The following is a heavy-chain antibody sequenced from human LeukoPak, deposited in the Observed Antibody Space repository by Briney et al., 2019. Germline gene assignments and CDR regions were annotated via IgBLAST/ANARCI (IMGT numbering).Heavy chain of an antibody. D-gene: IGHD2-15*01. J-gene: IGHJ4*02. CDR1: GVSISNHY. CDR2: IYYTGNT. Sequence: SETLSLTCTVSGVSISNHYSSWIRQPPGKGLEWIGYIYYTGNTNYNPSLKSRVTISEDTSKNQVSLKLSSVTAADTAAYYCVRHSRVVAFDYWGQGNLVTVSS. V-gene: IGHV4-59*08. CDR3: VRHSRVVAFDY.